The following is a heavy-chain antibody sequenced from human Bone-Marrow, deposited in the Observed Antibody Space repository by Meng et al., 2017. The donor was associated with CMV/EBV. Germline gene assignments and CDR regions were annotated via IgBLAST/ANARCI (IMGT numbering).Heavy chain of an antibody. Sequence: GGSLRLSCAASGFTFRNYWMSWVRQAPGKGLEWVANIKGDGSDKGYVDSVKGRFTISRDNARNSLYMEMNNLRAEDTAVYYCAKDDRVRQQLWNDYWGQGTLVTVSS. J-gene: IGHJ4*02. V-gene: IGHV3-7*01. D-gene: IGHD6-13*01. CDR3: AKDDRVRQQLWNDY. CDR1: GFTFRNYW. CDR2: IKGDGSDK.